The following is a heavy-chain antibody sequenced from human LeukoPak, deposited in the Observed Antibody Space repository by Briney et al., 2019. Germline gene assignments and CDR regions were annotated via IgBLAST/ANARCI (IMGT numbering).Heavy chain of an antibody. Sequence: GGSLRLSCAASGFTFSSYGMSWVRQAPGKGLEWVSGISGSGSNGSTYYADSVKGRFTISRDNSKNTLYLQMNSLRAEDTAVYYCAKYSHDSSGSYDYWGQGTLVTVSS. CDR1: GFTFSSYG. J-gene: IGHJ4*02. D-gene: IGHD3-22*01. V-gene: IGHV3-23*01. CDR3: AKYSHDSSGSYDY. CDR2: ISGSGSNGST.